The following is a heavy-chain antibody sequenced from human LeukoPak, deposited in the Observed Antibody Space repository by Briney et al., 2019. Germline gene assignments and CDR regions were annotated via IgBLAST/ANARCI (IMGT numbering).Heavy chain of an antibody. CDR2: IYWDDDK. CDR1: GFSLSTSGVG. D-gene: IGHD3-22*01. J-gene: IGHJ4*02. V-gene: IGHV2-5*02. Sequence: SGPTLVKPTQTLTLTCTFSGFSLSTSGVGVGWIRQPPGKALEWLALIYWDDDKRYSSSLKTRLTITKDTSKNQVVLTMTNMDPVDTATYYCAHRRQYYDSSGLVFFDSWGQGTLVTVSS. CDR3: AHRRQYYDSSGLVFFDS.